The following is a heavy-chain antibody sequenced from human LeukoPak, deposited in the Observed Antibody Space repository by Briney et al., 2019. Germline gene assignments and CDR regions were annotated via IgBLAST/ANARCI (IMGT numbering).Heavy chain of an antibody. CDR3: ARGYCSGGSCPTGFDY. Sequence: ASVKVSCKASGGTFSSYAISWVRQAPGQRLEWMGGIIPIFGTANYAQKFQGRVTITADESTSTAYMELSSLRSEDTAVYYCARGYCSGGSCPTGFDYWGQGTLVTVSS. CDR2: IIPIFGTA. V-gene: IGHV1-69*13. D-gene: IGHD2-15*01. CDR1: GGTFSSYA. J-gene: IGHJ4*02.